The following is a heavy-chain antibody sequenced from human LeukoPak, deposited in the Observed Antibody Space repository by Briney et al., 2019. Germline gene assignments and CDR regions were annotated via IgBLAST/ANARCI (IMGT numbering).Heavy chain of an antibody. V-gene: IGHV1-2*02. J-gene: IGHJ4*02. Sequence: GASVKVSCKASGYTFTGYYMYWVRQAPGQGLEWMGWINPNGGDTKYAQKFQGRVTMTRDTSINTAYMEMSSLTSDDTAVYYCARGWYYDSTGGYHFDYWGQGTLVTVSS. CDR1: GYTFTGYY. CDR3: ARGWYYDSTGGYHFDY. CDR2: INPNGGDT. D-gene: IGHD3-22*01.